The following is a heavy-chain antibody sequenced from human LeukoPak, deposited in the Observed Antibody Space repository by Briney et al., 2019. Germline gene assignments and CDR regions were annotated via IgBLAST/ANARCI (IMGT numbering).Heavy chain of an antibody. CDR3: AGCSGGSPIDAFHI. Sequence: SQTLSLTCTVSGGSINSGAYYWSWIRQHPGKGLEWVGYIYYSGSNYYNPSLKSRVTISVDTSKNQFSLKLSSVTAADTAVYYCAGCSGGSPIDAFHIWGQGTMVTVSS. D-gene: IGHD2-15*01. CDR2: IYYSGSN. CDR1: GGSINSGAYY. V-gene: IGHV4-31*03. J-gene: IGHJ3*02.